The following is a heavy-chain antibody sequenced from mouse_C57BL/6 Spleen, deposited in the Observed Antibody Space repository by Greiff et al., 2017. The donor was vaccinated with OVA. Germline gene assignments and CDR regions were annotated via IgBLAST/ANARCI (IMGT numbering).Heavy chain of an antibody. D-gene: IGHD2-4*01. V-gene: IGHV2-5*01. CDR2: IWRGGST. CDR3: AKNDYDGWYFDY. J-gene: IGHJ2*01. CDR1: GFSLTSYG. Sequence: VMLVESGPGLVQPSQSLSITCTVSGFSLTSYGVHWVRQSPGKGLEWLGVIWRGGSTDYNAAFMSRLSITKDNSKSQVFFKMNSLQADDTAIYYCAKNDYDGWYFDYWGQGTTLTVSS.